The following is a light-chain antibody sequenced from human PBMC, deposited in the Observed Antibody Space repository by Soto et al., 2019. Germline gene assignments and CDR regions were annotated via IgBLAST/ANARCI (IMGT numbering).Light chain of an antibody. CDR2: GAS. J-gene: IGKJ3*01. Sequence: DIQMTQSPSSLSASVGDRVTITCRASQGIYNYLAWYQQKPGKVPKLLIYGASILQSGVPSRFSGSGSGTDFTLTISSLQPEDVATYYCQHYISAPFTFGAGTKVEI. CDR3: QHYISAPFT. V-gene: IGKV1-27*01. CDR1: QGIYNY.